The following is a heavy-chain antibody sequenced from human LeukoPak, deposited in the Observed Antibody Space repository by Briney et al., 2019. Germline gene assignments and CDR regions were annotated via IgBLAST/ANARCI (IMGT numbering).Heavy chain of an antibody. CDR1: GGSISSYY. J-gene: IGHJ5*02. D-gene: IGHD3-10*01. CDR3: ARGGPLWFGESWFDP. CDR2: IYYSGST. Sequence: SETLSLTCTVSGGSISSYYWSWIRQPPGKGLEWIGYIYYSGSTNYNPSLKSRVTISVDTSKNQFSLKLSSVTAADTAVYYCARGGPLWFGESWFDPWGQGTLVTVSS. V-gene: IGHV4-59*01.